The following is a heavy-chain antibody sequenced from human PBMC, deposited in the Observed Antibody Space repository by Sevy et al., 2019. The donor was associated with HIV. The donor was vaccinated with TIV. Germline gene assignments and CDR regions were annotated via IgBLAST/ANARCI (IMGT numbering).Heavy chain of an antibody. CDR1: GFTFDDYA. D-gene: IGHD5-12*01. CDR3: TRGLATADTPEYYFDY. Sequence: GGSLRLSCTTSGFTFDDYAMNWFRQAPGKGLEWVAFITRNSYEAHGGATDYAASVKGRFIISRDDSKSIAYLQMNSLKTEDTAVYYCTRGLATADTPEYYFDYWGQGTLVTVSS. J-gene: IGHJ4*02. CDR2: ITRNSYEAHGGAT. V-gene: IGHV3-49*03.